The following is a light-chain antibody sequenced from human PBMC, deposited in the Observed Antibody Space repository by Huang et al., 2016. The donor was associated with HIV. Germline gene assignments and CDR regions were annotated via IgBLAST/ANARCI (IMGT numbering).Light chain of an antibody. CDR1: QSVSSSY. CDR3: QQYGSSYT. CDR2: GTS. V-gene: IGKV3-20*01. J-gene: IGKJ2*01. Sequence: EIVLTQSPGTLSLSPGERATLSCRASQSVSSSYLAWYRQRPGQAPRLVIYGTSNRATGIPDRFSGSGSGTDFTLTISRLEPEDCAVYYCQQYGSSYTFGQGTKLEIK.